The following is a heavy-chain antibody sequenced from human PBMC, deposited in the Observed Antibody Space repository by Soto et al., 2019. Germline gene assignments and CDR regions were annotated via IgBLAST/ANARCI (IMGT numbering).Heavy chain of an antibody. CDR1: GGSFSGYY. D-gene: IGHD3-3*01. CDR3: ARGPVYYDFWSGYRTYYGMDV. J-gene: IGHJ6*02. V-gene: IGHV4-34*01. Sequence: PSETLSLTCAVYGGSFSGYYWSWIRQPPGKGLEWIGEINHSGSTNYNPSLKSRVTISVDTSKNQFSLKLSSVTAADTAVYYCARGPVYYDFWSGYRTYYGMDVWGQGTTVTSP. CDR2: INHSGST.